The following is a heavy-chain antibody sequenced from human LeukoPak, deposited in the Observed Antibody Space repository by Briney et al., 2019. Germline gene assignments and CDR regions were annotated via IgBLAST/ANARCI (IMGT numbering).Heavy chain of an antibody. CDR2: IYYTGTT. CDR1: GGSISSYY. D-gene: IGHD4-23*01. Sequence: PSETLSLTCTVSGGSISSYYWSWIRQSPGKGLEWIGYIYYTGTTNYSPSLKSRVTMSVDTSKNQFSLKLSSVTAADTAVYYCARAAYGGNSGLFDYWGQGTLVTVSS. V-gene: IGHV4-59*01. CDR3: ARAAYGGNSGLFDY. J-gene: IGHJ4*02.